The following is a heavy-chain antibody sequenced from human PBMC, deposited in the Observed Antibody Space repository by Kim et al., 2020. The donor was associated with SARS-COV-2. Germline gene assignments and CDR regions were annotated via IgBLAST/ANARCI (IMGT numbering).Heavy chain of an antibody. CDR3: ARDRIGYCSSISCSPYFD. J-gene: IGHJ4*01. CDR1: GGSISGYF. CDR2: INYSGST. Sequence: SDTLSLTCTVSGGSISGYFWSWIRQPPGKGLEWIGYINYSGSTNYNPSLKSRVTISVDTSKNQFSLKLSSVTAADTAVYYCARDRIGYCSSISCSPYFD. V-gene: IGHV4-59*01. D-gene: IGHD2-2*01.